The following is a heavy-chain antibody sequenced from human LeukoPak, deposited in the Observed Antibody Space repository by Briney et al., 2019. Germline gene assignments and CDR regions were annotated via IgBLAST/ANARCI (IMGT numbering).Heavy chain of an antibody. CDR1: GFTFSSYG. CDR2: ISYDGSNK. V-gene: IGHV3-30*18. Sequence: GGSLRLTCAASGFTFSSYGMHWVRQAPGKGLEWVAVISYDGSNKYYADSVKGRFTISRDNSKNTLYLQMNSLRAEDTAVYYCAKEYYGSRRSYYGMDVWGQGTTVTVSS. CDR3: AKEYYGSRRSYYGMDV. J-gene: IGHJ6*02. D-gene: IGHD3-10*01.